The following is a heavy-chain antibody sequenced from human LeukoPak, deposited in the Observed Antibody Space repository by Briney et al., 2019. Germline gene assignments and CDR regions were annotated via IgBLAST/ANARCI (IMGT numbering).Heavy chain of an antibody. J-gene: IGHJ4*02. V-gene: IGHV3-23*01. D-gene: IGHD2-15*01. Sequence: GGSLRLSCAASGFTFNIYAMSWVRQAPGKGLAWVSGLNEDGGYTYYADSVKGRLTISRDNSENTLYLQMSSLRAEDTAIYYCVRDFSCSEGSCSLFHSGGQGTLVSVSS. CDR1: GFTFNIYA. CDR2: LNEDGGYT. CDR3: VRDFSCSEGSCSLFHS.